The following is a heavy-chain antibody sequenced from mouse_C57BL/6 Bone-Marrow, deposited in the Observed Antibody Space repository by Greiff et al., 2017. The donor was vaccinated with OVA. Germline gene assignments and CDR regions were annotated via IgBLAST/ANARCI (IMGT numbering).Heavy chain of an antibody. V-gene: IGHV5-6*01. CDR2: ISSGGSYT. CDR1: GFTFSSYG. Sequence: EVQRVESGGDLVKPGGSLKLSCAASGFTFSSYGMSWVRQTPDKRLEWVATISSGGSYTYYPDSVKGRFTISRDNAKNTLYPQMSSLKSEDTAMYYCARRRIWSMDYWGQGTSVTVSS. J-gene: IGHJ4*01. D-gene: IGHD1-1*02. CDR3: ARRRIWSMDY.